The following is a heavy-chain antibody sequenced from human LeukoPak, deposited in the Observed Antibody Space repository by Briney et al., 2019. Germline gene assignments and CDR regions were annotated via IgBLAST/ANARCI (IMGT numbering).Heavy chain of an antibody. Sequence: GGSLRLSCAASGFTLSSYSMNWVRQAPGKGLEWVSYISSSSSTIYYADSVKGRFTISRDNAKDSLYLQMDSLRAEDTAVYYCARGQGYYGSGSYYKVPHDAFDIWGQGTMVTVSS. J-gene: IGHJ3*02. V-gene: IGHV3-48*01. CDR3: ARGQGYYGSGSYYKVPHDAFDI. CDR2: ISSSSSTI. CDR1: GFTLSSYS. D-gene: IGHD3-10*01.